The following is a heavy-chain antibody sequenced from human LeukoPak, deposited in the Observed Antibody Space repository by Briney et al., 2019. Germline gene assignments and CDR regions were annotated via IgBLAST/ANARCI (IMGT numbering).Heavy chain of an antibody. J-gene: IGHJ6*03. D-gene: IGHD6-13*01. V-gene: IGHV4-4*07. CDR3: AREIHSSPIYYYYYMDV. CDR1: GGSISGYY. CDR2: IYTSGST. Sequence: SETLSLTCTVSGGSISGYYWSWIWQPAGKGLEWIWRIYTSGSTNYNPSLKSRVTMSVDTSKNQFSLKLSSVTAEDTAVYDCAREIHSSPIYYYYYMDVWGKGTTVTVSS.